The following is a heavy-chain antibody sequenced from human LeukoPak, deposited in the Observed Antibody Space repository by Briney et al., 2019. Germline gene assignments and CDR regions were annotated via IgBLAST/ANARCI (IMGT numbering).Heavy chain of an antibody. V-gene: IGHV3-23*01. CDR1: GFTFSSYT. D-gene: IGHD4-17*01. J-gene: IGHJ4*02. Sequence: GGSLRLSCAASGFTFSSYTMTWVRQAPGKGLEWVSAISGSGGSTYYADSVKGRFTISRDNSKNTLYLQMNSLRAEDTAVYYCARDQDYGDYVGDYWGQGTLVTVSS. CDR2: ISGSGGST. CDR3: ARDQDYGDYVGDY.